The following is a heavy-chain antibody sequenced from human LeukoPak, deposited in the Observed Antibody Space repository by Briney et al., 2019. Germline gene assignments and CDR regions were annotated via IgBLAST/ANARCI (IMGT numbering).Heavy chain of an antibody. CDR2: ISYSGTT. CDR3: ARDPLPQTYYEAF. CDR1: GGSISSYF. Sequence: PSETLSLTCSVSGGSISSYFWSWLRQPPGKRLEWIGLISYSGTTIYNPSLKSRVTIPADTSKNQFSLKVSSVTAADTAVYFCARDPLPQTYYEAFWGQGSLVTVSS. V-gene: IGHV4-59*01. D-gene: IGHD1-26*01. J-gene: IGHJ4*02.